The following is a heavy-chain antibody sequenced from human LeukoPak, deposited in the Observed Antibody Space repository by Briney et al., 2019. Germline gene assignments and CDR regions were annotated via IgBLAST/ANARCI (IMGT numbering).Heavy chain of an antibody. CDR3: ARARGRWLGVPGAY. D-gene: IGHD3-10*01. CDR2: INPNSGGT. V-gene: IGHV1-2*02. Sequence: GASVKVSCKASGCTFTGYYMHWVRQAPGQGLEWMGWINPNSGGTNYAQKFQGRVTMTRDTSISTAYMELSRLRSDDTAVYYCARARGRWLGVPGAYWGQGTLVTVSS. J-gene: IGHJ4*02. CDR1: GCTFTGYY.